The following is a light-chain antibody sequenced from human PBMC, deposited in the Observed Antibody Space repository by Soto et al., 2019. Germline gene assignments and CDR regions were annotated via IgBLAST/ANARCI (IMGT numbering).Light chain of an antibody. CDR2: GAA. J-gene: IGKJ5*01. CDR1: QSISNY. CDR3: QQSYSVYFT. Sequence: IQMTQSPSSLSASVGDRGTITCRASQSISNYLISYQQKPGKAPKLLIYGAASSQKGVTSRFNGSGSGTDFTLTISSLQPEDFATYYCQQSYSVYFTFGQGTRLEIK. V-gene: IGKV1-39*01.